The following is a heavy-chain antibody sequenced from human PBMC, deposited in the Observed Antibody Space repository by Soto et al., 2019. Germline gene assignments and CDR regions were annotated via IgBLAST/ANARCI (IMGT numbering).Heavy chain of an antibody. V-gene: IGHV2-5*02. J-gene: IGHJ4*02. CDR3: AHRAFDHYDILTGLDY. CDR1: GFSLSTRGVG. CDR2: IYWDGDK. D-gene: IGHD3-9*01. Sequence: QITLKESGPTLVKPTQTLTLTCTVSGFSLSTRGVGVGWIRQPPGKALEWLALIYWDGDKHYSPSLKNRLTSTTDTSKNQVFLTMPNMGPLDTATYYCAHRAFDHYDILTGLDYWGQGTLVTVSS.